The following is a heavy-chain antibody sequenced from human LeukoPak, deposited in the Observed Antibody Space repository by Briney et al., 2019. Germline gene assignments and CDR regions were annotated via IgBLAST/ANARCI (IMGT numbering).Heavy chain of an antibody. CDR2: IYPGDSDT. CDR1: GYSFTSYW. CDR3: ARRAEAAEYFHH. Sequence: GESLKISCKGSGYSFTSYWISWVRQMPGKGLEWMGSIYPGDSDTRYSPSFQGQVTISADKSISTAYRQWSSLKASDTAMYYCARRAEAAEYFHHWGQGTLVTVSS. J-gene: IGHJ1*01. V-gene: IGHV5-51*01. D-gene: IGHD1-14*01.